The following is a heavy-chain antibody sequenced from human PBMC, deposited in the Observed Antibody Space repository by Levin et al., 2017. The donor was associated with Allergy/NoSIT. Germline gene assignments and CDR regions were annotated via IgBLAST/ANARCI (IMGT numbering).Heavy chain of an antibody. CDR1: GVSIRSPAYF. Sequence: SQTLSLTCTVSGVSIRSPAYFWSWIRQSPGKGLEWIGYIYYSGSIYYNPSLKSRVSISVDTSKNQLSLKLSSVTAADTAVYYCAGSGNYYSGLYYYYAMDVWGQGTTVTVSS. V-gene: IGHV4-30-4*01. D-gene: IGHD3-10*01. CDR3: AGSGNYYSGLYYYYAMDV. J-gene: IGHJ6*02. CDR2: IYYSGSI.